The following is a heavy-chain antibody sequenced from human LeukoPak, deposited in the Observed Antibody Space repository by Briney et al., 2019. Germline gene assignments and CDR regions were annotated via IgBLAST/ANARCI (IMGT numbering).Heavy chain of an antibody. V-gene: IGHV3-33*01. J-gene: IGHJ5*02. D-gene: IGHD2-2*01. CDR2: IWYDGSNK. Sequence: PGGSLRLSCAASGFTFSSYGMHWVRQAPGKGLEWGAVIWYDGSNKYYADSVKGRFTISRDNSKNALYLQMSSLRDEDTAVYYCARAMGKYQLLSGFVPWGQGTLVTVSS. CDR3: ARAMGKYQLLSGFVP. CDR1: GFTFSSYG.